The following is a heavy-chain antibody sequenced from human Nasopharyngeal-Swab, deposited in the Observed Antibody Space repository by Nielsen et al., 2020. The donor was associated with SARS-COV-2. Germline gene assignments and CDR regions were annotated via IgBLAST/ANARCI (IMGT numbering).Heavy chain of an antibody. D-gene: IGHD3-16*02. Sequence: SETLSLTCTVSGGSISSGGYFWSWIRQHPGKGLEWIGYIHYTGNTDYNPSLESRLTISLETSQNQFSLRLSSVTAADTAVYYCASEVIVQAVSDAFEFWGQGTMVTVSS. CDR3: ASEVIVQAVSDAFEF. J-gene: IGHJ3*01. CDR2: IHYTGNT. V-gene: IGHV4-31*03. CDR1: GGSISSGGYF.